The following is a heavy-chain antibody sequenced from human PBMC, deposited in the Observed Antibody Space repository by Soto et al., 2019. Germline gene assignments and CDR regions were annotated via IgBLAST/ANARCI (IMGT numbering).Heavy chain of an antibody. Sequence: PSETLSLTCAVYGGSFSGYYWSWIRQPPGKGLEWIGEINHSGSTNYNPSLKSRVTISVDTSKNQFSLKLSSVTAADTAVYYYARDNPPPSSGWYYYYYGMDVWGQGTTVTVSS. CDR1: GGSFSGYY. CDR2: INHSGST. V-gene: IGHV4-34*01. CDR3: ARDNPPPSSGWYYYYYGMDV. D-gene: IGHD6-19*01. J-gene: IGHJ6*02.